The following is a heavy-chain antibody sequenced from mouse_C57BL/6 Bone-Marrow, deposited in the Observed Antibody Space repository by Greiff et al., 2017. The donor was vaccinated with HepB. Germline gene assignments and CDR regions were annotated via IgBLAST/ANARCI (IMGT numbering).Heavy chain of an antibody. Sequence: VQLHQSGTVLARPGASVKMSCKTSGYTFTSYWMHWVKQRPGQGLEWIGAIYPGNSDTSYNQKFKGKAKLTAVTSASTAYMELSSLTNEDSAVYYCTREGDLDDYDQENWGQGTTLTVSS. CDR3: TREGDLDDYDQEN. V-gene: IGHV1-5*01. CDR1: GYTFTSYW. CDR2: IYPGNSDT. D-gene: IGHD2-4*01. J-gene: IGHJ2*01.